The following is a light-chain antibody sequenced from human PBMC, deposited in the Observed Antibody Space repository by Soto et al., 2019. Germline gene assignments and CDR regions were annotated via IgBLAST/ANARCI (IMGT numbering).Light chain of an antibody. CDR3: QSYDISLSGYV. V-gene: IGLV1-40*01. CDR2: GNS. CDR1: SSNIGAGYD. Sequence: QSVLTQPPSVSGAPGQRVTISCTGSSSNIGAGYDVHWYQQLPGTAPKLLIYGNSNRPSGVPDRFSGSKSGTSASLAITGLQAEDEADYSCQSYDISLSGYVFGTGTKLTVL. J-gene: IGLJ1*01.